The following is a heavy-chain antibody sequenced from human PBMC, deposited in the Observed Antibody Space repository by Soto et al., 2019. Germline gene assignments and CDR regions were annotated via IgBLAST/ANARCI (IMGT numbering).Heavy chain of an antibody. CDR2: IYHSGST. D-gene: IGHD2-2*01. CDR1: GGSISSGGYS. J-gene: IGHJ6*02. Sequence: SETLSLTCAVSGGSISSGGYSWSWIRQPPGKGLEWIGYIYHSGSTYYNPSLKSRVTISVDRSKNQFSLKLSSVTAADTAVYYCARDRCSSTSCSYYYGMDVWGQGTTVTVSS. V-gene: IGHV4-30-2*01. CDR3: ARDRCSSTSCSYYYGMDV.